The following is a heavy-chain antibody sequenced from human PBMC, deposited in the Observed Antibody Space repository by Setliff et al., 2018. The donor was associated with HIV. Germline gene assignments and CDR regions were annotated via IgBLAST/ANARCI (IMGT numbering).Heavy chain of an antibody. V-gene: IGHV4-4*07. CDR2: SFPGGST. D-gene: IGHD5-12*01. J-gene: IGHJ6*03. CDR1: GGSISSYY. Sequence: SETLSLTCTVSGGSISSYYWNWLRQPAGKGLEWIGRSFPGGSTNYNPSLNSRVSMSVDTSNNQFSLKLTSMTAADTAVYYCERGVRGTQVLATIGGEDYFYYYMDIWGKGTTVTVSS. CDR3: ERGVRGTQVLATIGGEDYFYYYMDI.